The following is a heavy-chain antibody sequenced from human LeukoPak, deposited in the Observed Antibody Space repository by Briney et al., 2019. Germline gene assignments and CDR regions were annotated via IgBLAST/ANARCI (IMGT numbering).Heavy chain of an antibody. CDR1: GFTFSSYA. D-gene: IGHD3-3*01. V-gene: IGHV3-23*01. CDR2: VSVSGGST. J-gene: IGHJ4*02. Sequence: GGSLRLSCAASGFTFSSYAMSWVRQSPRKGLEWVSAVSVSGGSTYYADSVKGRFTISRDNSKNTLYLQMNSLRAEDTAVYYCAKVDYDFWSGYSPCHFDYWGQGTLVTVSS. CDR3: AKVDYDFWSGYSPCHFDY.